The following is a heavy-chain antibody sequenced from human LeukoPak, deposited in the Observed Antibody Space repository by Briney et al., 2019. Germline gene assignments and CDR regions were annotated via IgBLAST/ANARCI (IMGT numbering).Heavy chain of an antibody. D-gene: IGHD6-13*01. V-gene: IGHV3-7*03. CDR2: IKQDGSEK. J-gene: IGHJ5*02. CDR3: AHPTEYSSSWYGNWFDP. CDR1: GFSFSSYW. Sequence: GGSLRLSCAASGFSFSSYWMSWVRQAPGKGLEWVANIKQDGSEKYYVDSVKGRFTISRDNAKNSLYLQMNSLRAEDTAVYYCAHPTEYSSSWYGNWFDPWGQGTLVTVSS.